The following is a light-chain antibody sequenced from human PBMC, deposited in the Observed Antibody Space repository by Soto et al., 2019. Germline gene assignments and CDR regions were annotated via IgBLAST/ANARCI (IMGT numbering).Light chain of an antibody. Sequence: EIVMTQSPATLSVSPGERAALSCWASQSVSSNLAWYQQKPGQPPRLLIYGASTRATGIPARFSGSGSGTDYTLTISSLQSEDFALYYCQQFNNWPKTFGQGTKVEIK. CDR2: GAS. CDR1: QSVSSN. J-gene: IGKJ1*01. V-gene: IGKV3-15*01. CDR3: QQFNNWPKT.